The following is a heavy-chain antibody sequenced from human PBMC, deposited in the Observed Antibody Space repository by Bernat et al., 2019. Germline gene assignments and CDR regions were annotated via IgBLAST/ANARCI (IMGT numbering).Heavy chain of an antibody. J-gene: IGHJ4*02. CDR3: ARVWDDYDGSYFDY. V-gene: IGHV4-4*02. D-gene: IGHD4-17*01. CDR1: GGSIRSSNW. CDR2: LYHSGST. Sequence: QVQLQESGPGLVKPSGTLSLTCAVSGGSIRSSNWWSWVRQPPGKGLEWIGELYHSGSTNYNPSLKSRVTISVDKSKNQFSLKLSSVTAADTAVYYCARVWDDYDGSYFDYWGQGTLVTVSS.